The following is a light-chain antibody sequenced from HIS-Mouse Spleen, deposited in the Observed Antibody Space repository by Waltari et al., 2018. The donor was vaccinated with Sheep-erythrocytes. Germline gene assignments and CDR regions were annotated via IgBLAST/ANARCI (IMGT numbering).Light chain of an antibody. CDR3: CSYAGSYTVV. V-gene: IGLV2-11*01. Sequence: QSALTQPRSVSGSPGQSVTISCTGTSSDVGGYNYVSWYHQHPGKAPKLMIFYVSKRPSGVPDRFSGSKSDNTASLTISGLQAEDEADYYCCSYAGSYTVVFGGGTKLTVL. J-gene: IGLJ2*01. CDR2: YVS. CDR1: SSDVGGYNY.